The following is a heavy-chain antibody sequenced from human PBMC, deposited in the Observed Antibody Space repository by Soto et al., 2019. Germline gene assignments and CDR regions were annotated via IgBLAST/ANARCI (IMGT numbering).Heavy chain of an antibody. D-gene: IGHD6-6*01. CDR2: INPSGGST. J-gene: IGHJ4*02. CDR3: ARDVGMASRPYLDY. V-gene: IGHV1-46*01. CDR1: GYTFTTYY. Sequence: ASVKVSCKASGYTFTTYYMYWVRQAPGQGLEWMGIINPSGGSTSFAQKFQGRVTMTRDTSTSTVYMELISLTSEDTAVYYCARDVGMASRPYLDYWGQGTLVTVSS.